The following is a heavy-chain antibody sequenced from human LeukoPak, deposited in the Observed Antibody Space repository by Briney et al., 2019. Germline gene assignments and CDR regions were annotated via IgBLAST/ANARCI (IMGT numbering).Heavy chain of an antibody. CDR2: TRNKANSYTT. CDR1: GFTFSDHY. D-gene: IGHD3-10*01. Sequence: PGGSLRLSCAASGFTFSDHYMDWVRQAPGKGLEWVGRTRNKANSYTTEYAASVKGRFTISRDDSENSLYLQMNSLKTEDTALYYCASGATYYYGSGSYDGLDYWGQGTLVTVSS. J-gene: IGHJ4*02. V-gene: IGHV3-72*01. CDR3: ASGATYYYGSGSYDGLDY.